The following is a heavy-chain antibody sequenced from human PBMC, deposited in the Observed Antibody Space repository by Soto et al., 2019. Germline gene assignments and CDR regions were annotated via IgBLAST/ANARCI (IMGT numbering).Heavy chain of an antibody. CDR1: GDSVSSNSAA. V-gene: IGHV6-1*01. CDR2: TYYRSKWYN. Sequence: QTLSLTCAISGDSVSSNSAAWNWIRQSPSRGLEWLGRTYYRSKWYNDYAVSVKSRITINPDTSKNQFSLKVSSVTAADTAVYYCAREHCSGVKCYSASGYYYMDVWGKGTTVTVSS. CDR3: AREHCSGVKCYSASGYYYMDV. J-gene: IGHJ6*03. D-gene: IGHD2-15*01.